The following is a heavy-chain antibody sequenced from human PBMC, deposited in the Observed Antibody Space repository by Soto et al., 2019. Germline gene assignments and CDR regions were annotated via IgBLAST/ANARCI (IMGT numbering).Heavy chain of an antibody. CDR3: ASDPYYYASEL. CDR1: GFSFSDYY. D-gene: IGHD3-10*01. J-gene: IGHJ4*02. Sequence: QVQLVESGGGLVEPGGSLRLSCAASGFSFSDYYMTWIRQAPGKGLEWVSKISGSGATIYYADSVQVRFTVSRDNAKNSLYLQMNSLRAEDTAVYYCASDPYYYASELWGQGTLVTVSS. CDR2: ISGSGATI. V-gene: IGHV3-11*01.